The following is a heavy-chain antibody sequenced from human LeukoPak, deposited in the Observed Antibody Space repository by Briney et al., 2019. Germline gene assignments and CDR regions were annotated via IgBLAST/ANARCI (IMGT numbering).Heavy chain of an antibody. D-gene: IGHD3-22*01. CDR2: IIPIFGTA. CDR1: GGTFSSYA. Sequence: ASVKVSCKASGGTFSSYAISWVRQAPGQGLEWMGGIIPIFGTANYAQKFQGRVTITADESTSTAYMELSSLRSGDTAVYYCARIGNYYDSSGYLGYWGQGTLVTVSS. V-gene: IGHV1-69*13. CDR3: ARIGNYYDSSGYLGY. J-gene: IGHJ4*02.